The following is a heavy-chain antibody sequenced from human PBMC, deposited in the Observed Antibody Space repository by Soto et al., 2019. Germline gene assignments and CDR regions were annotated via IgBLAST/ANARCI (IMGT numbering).Heavy chain of an antibody. CDR3: VSWVSAHFDY. CDR1: GFTFDSPYSHG. Sequence: GALLLPGSASGFTFDSPYSHGMSWVRQSPGKGPEWVSTISSNGANTHYAESVKGRFTISKDASRNTVHLHMNSLRAEDTATYFCVSWVSAHFDYWGHGTQVTVYS. CDR2: ISSNGANT. D-gene: IGHD2-8*01. J-gene: IGHJ4*01. V-gene: IGHV3-23*01.